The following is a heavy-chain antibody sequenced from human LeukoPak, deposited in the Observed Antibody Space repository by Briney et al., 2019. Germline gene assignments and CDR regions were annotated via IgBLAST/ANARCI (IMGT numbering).Heavy chain of an antibody. J-gene: IGHJ4*02. V-gene: IGHV4-39*07. CDR2: IYYGGST. CDR3: ARDSLTGGYYYDSSGYSKPFDY. D-gene: IGHD3-22*01. Sequence: SETLSLTCTVSGGSISSSSYYWGWIRQPPGKGLEWIGSIYYGGSTYYNPSLKSRVTISVDTSKNQFSLKLSSVTAADTAVYYCARDSLTGGYYYDSSGYSKPFDYWGQGTLVTVSS. CDR1: GGSISSSSYY.